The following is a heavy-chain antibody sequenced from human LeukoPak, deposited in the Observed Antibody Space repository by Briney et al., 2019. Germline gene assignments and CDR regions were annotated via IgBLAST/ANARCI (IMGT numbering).Heavy chain of an antibody. Sequence: GASVKVSCKASGYTFTSYGISWVRQAPGQGLEWMGWISAYNGNTNYAQKLQGRVTMTTDTSTSTAYMELRSLRSDDTAVYYCARDSVEANDPSVYYMDVWGKGTTVTVSS. CDR3: ARDSVEANDPSVYYMDV. CDR1: GYTFTSYG. CDR2: ISAYNGNT. D-gene: IGHD1-26*01. V-gene: IGHV1-18*01. J-gene: IGHJ6*03.